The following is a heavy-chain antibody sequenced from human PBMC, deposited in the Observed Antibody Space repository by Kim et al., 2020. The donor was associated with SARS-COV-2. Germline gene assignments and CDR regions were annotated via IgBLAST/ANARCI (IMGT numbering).Heavy chain of an antibody. CDR3: AREPYGENGGTADS. V-gene: IGHV3-7*01. Sequence: GGSLRLSCAASGFTFNKCWMGWVRQAPGKGLEWVANINQDGSEKHYVDSVKGRFTISRDNAKNTLFLQMNSLRAEDTAVYYCAREPYGENGGTADSWGQGTLVSVSS. J-gene: IGHJ4*02. CDR2: INQDGSEK. CDR1: GFTFNKCW. D-gene: IGHD3-10*01.